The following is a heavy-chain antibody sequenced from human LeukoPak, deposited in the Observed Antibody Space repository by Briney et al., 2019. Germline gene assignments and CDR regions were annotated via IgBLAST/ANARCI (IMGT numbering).Heavy chain of an antibody. CDR3: ARVMWELLPDY. J-gene: IGHJ4*02. V-gene: IGHV3-74*01. CDR2: INSDGSST. Sequence: PGGSLRLSCAASGFTFSSYWMHWVRQAPGKGLVWISRINSDGSSTSYADSVKGRFTISRDNAKNTLYLQMNSLRAEDTAVYYCARVMWELLPDYWGQGTLVTVSS. D-gene: IGHD1-26*01. CDR1: GFTFSSYW.